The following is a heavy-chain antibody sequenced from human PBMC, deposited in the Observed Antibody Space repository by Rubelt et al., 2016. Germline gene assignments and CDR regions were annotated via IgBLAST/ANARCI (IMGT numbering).Heavy chain of an antibody. J-gene: IGHJ5*02. CDR2: INHSGST. CDR3: ARGLMLLGGWFDP. D-gene: IGHD3-16*01. V-gene: IGHV4-34*01. Sequence: GLEWIGEINHSGSTNYNPSLKSRVTISVDTSKNQFSLKLSSVTAADTAVYYCARGLMLLGGWFDPWGQGTLVTVSS.